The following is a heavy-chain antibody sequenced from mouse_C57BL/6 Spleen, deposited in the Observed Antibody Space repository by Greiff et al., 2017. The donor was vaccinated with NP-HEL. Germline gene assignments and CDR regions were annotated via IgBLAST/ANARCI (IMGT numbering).Heavy chain of an antibody. CDR1: GFTFSRYA. V-gene: IGHV5-4*01. D-gene: IGHD1-1*01. Sequence: EVKLVESGGGLVKPGGSLQLSCAASGFTFSRYAMSWVRQTPEKRLAWVATISDCGSYPYSPANVKGRFTISRGNAKNNRYRQMSHLKSEDTAMYNCARDLYYYGSSFDYCDYWGQGTTLTVSS. CDR2: ISDCGSYP. CDR3: ARDLYYYGSSFDYCDY. J-gene: IGHJ2*01.